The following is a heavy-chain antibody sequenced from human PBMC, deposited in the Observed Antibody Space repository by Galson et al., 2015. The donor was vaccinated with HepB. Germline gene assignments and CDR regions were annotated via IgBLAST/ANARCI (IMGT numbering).Heavy chain of an antibody. CDR3: ARVGIAVADLDY. Sequence: SVKVSCKASGYTFTSYDINWVRQATGQGLEWMGWMNPNSGNTGYAQKVQGRFTMTRNTSISTAYMELSSLRSEDTAVYYCARVGIAVADLDYWGQGTLVTVST. J-gene: IGHJ4*02. D-gene: IGHD6-19*01. CDR1: GYTFTSYD. CDR2: MNPNSGNT. V-gene: IGHV1-8*01.